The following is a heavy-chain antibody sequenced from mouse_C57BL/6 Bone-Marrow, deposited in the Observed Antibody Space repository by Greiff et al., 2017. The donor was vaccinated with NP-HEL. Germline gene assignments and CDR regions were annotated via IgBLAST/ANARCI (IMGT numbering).Heavy chain of an antibody. V-gene: IGHV5-15*01. Sequence: EVMLVESGGGLVQPGGSLKLSCAASGFTFSDYGMAWVRQAPRKGPEWVAFISNLAYSIYYADTVTGRFTLSRENAKNTLYLEMSSLRSEDTAMYDWARGGWLLRAMDYWGQGTSVTVSS. CDR2: ISNLAYSI. J-gene: IGHJ4*01. D-gene: IGHD2-3*01. CDR3: ARGGWLLRAMDY. CDR1: GFTFSDYG.